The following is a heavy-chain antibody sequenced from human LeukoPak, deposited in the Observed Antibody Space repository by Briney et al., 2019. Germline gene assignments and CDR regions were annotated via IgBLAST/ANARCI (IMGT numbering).Heavy chain of an antibody. CDR3: AKRYCSRGRCYNRIGYYGMDV. D-gene: IGHD2-15*01. CDR2: ISDGGSDK. CDR1: GFTFRNYD. J-gene: IGHJ6*02. Sequence: PGRSLRLSCAASGFTFRNYDMHWVRQAPGKGLEWVAVISDGGSDKYYADSVKGRFTISRGNSKSTQYLHMTSLRAEDTAVYYCAKRYCSRGRCYNRIGYYGMDVWGQGTTVIVSS. V-gene: IGHV3-30*18.